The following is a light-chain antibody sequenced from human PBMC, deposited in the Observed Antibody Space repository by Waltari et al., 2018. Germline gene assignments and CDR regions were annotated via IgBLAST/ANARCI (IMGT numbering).Light chain of an antibody. Sequence: DIRMTQSPSTLSASAGDRVIISCRASLSISRWLAWYQQKPGKAPKRLIYEASTLQRGVRSRLSGTGSGTDFTITISSLQHDDFATYYCQQYNSYSLLTFGGGTKVEIK. CDR3: QQYNSYSLLT. J-gene: IGKJ4*01. V-gene: IGKV1-5*03. CDR1: LSISRW. CDR2: EAS.